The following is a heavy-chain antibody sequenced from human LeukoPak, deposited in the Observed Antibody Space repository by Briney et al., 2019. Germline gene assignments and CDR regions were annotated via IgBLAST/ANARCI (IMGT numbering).Heavy chain of an antibody. D-gene: IGHD6-13*01. Sequence: SETLSLTCTVSGGSISSGSYYWSWIRQPAGKGLEWIGRIYTSGSTNYNPSLKSRVTISVDTSKNQFSPKLSSVTAADTAVYYCARWGEIAAAGTEFDYWGQGTLVTVSS. CDR3: ARWGEIAAAGTEFDY. V-gene: IGHV4-61*02. CDR2: IYTSGST. CDR1: GGSISSGSYY. J-gene: IGHJ4*02.